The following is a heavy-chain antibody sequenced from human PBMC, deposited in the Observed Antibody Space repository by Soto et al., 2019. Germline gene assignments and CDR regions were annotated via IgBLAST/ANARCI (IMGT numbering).Heavy chain of an antibody. CDR3: AKDRGTTGTPVRFDP. Sequence: EVQLLESGGGLVQPGGSLRLSCAASGFTFVFYAMSWVRQAPGKGLAWVSTISGNGGSTYHAESVKGRFTISRDNSKNPLYLQMHSLRAEDTAIYFCAKDRGTTGTPVRFDPWGQGTLVTVSS. CDR1: GFTFVFYA. CDR2: ISGNGGST. V-gene: IGHV3-23*01. D-gene: IGHD1-1*01. J-gene: IGHJ5*02.